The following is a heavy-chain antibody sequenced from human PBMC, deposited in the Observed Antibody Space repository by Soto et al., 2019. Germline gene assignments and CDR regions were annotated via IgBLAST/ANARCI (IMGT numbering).Heavy chain of an antibody. D-gene: IGHD4-4*01. CDR3: AAWGGHDYNY. V-gene: IGHV3-7*03. CDR1: GFTFSDFY. J-gene: IGHJ4*02. Sequence: EVQLVQSGGGLVQPGGSLRLSCVGSGFTFSDFYMNWVRQAPGKGLEWVANIRPDGSEANYVESVKGRFTTSRDNAKNSRFLQVNSRRAGDSAVYYCAAWGGHDYNYWGQGILVTVSS. CDR2: IRPDGSEA.